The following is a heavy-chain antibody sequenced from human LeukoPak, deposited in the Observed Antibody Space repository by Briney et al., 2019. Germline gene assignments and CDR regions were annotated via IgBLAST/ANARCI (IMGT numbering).Heavy chain of an antibody. CDR2: INHSGST. CDR3: ARHDFWSGSDY. CDR1: GGSISSYY. Sequence: ASETLSLTCTVSGGSISSYYWSWIRQPPGKGLEWIGEINHSGSTNYNPSLKSRVTISVDTSKNQFSLKLSSVTAADTAVYYCARHDFWSGSDYWGQGTLVTVSS. D-gene: IGHD3-3*01. J-gene: IGHJ4*02. V-gene: IGHV4-34*01.